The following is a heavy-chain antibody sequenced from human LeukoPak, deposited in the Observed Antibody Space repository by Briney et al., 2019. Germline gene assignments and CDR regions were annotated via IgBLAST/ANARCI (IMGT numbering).Heavy chain of an antibody. CDR3: ARNPVGDY. D-gene: IGHD3-16*01. J-gene: IGHJ4*02. V-gene: IGHV3-7*01. Sequence: GGSLRLSCAASGFTFDDYAMHWVRQAPGKGLEWVANIKQDGSEKYYVDSVKGRFTISRDNAKNSLYLQMNSLRAEDTAVYYCARNPVGDYWGQGTLVTVSS. CDR2: IKQDGSEK. CDR1: GFTFDDYA.